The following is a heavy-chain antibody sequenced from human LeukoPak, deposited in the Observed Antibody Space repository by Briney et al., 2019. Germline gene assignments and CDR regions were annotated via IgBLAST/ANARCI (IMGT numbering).Heavy chain of an antibody. J-gene: IGHJ4*02. V-gene: IGHV4-4*07. CDR1: GGSISGYY. CDR3: ARDYSGGWYYFDY. CDR2: IYTSGST. Sequence: SETLSLTCTVSGGSISGYYWSWVRQPAGKGLEWIGRIYTSGSTNYNPSLKSRVTMSVDTSKNQFSLKLSSVTAADTAVYYCARDYSGGWYYFDYWGQGTLVTVSS. D-gene: IGHD6-25*01.